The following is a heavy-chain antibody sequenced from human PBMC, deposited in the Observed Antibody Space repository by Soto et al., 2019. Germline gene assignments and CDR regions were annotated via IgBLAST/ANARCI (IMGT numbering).Heavy chain of an antibody. CDR2: IYYSGST. CDR3: ARNTPSYYDFWSGYYNQTLFDY. V-gene: IGHV4-39*01. Sequence: NPSETLSLTCTVSGGSISSSSYYWGWIRQPPGKGLEWIGSIYYSGSTYYNPSLKSRVTISVDTSKNQFSLKLSSVTAADTAVYYCARNTPSYYDFWSGYYNQTLFDYWGQGTLVTVSS. J-gene: IGHJ4*02. D-gene: IGHD3-3*01. CDR1: GGSISSSSYY.